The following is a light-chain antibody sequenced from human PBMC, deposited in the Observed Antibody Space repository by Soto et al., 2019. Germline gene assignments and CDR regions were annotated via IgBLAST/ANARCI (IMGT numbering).Light chain of an antibody. J-gene: IGKJ5*01. CDR3: QHYHSGHRIA. V-gene: IGKV3-20*01. CDR1: QSVSNNY. CDR2: GAS. Sequence: EIVLTQSPGTLSLSPGERATLSCRASQSVSNNYLAWYQQKPGQAPRRLIYGASSRATGIPDRFSGSGSGTDFTLTISRLEPGDFALYYCQHYHSGHRIAFGQGTRLEIK.